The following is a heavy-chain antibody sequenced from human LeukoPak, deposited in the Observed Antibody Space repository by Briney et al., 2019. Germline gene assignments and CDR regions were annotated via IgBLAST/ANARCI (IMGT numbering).Heavy chain of an antibody. CDR1: GFTFSRYW. Sequence: GGSLRLSCAVSGFTFSRYWMSWVRQAPGKGLEWVANIKQDGSEKYYVDSVKGRFTISRDNAKNSLYLQMNSLRAEDTAVYYCARVVASYDFWGGYDAFDIWGQGTMVTVSS. D-gene: IGHD3-3*01. CDR2: IKQDGSEK. CDR3: ARVVASYDFWGGYDAFDI. J-gene: IGHJ3*02. V-gene: IGHV3-7*01.